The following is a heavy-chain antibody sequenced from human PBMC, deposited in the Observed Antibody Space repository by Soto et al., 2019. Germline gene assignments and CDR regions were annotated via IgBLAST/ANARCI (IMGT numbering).Heavy chain of an antibody. CDR2: IKQDGSEK. Sequence: EVQLVESGGGLVQPGGSLRLSCAASGFTFSSYWMSWVRQAPGKGLEWVANIKQDGSEKYYVDSVKGRFTISRDNAKNSLYLQMNSLRAEDTAVYYCAREECSGGSCYEYLFDYWGQGTLVTVSS. D-gene: IGHD2-15*01. CDR1: GFTFSSYW. J-gene: IGHJ4*02. CDR3: AREECSGGSCYEYLFDY. V-gene: IGHV3-7*01.